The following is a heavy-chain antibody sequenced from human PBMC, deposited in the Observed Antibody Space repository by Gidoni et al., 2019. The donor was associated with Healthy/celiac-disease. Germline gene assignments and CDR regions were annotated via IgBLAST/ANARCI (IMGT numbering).Heavy chain of an antibody. V-gene: IGHV1-69*04. Sequence: QVQLVQSGAEVKKPGSSVKVSCKASGGTCSSYAISWVRQAPGQGLEWMGRIIPILGIANYAQKFQGRVTITADKSTSTAYMELSSLRSEDTAVYYCAREYCSGGSCEYYFDYWGQGTLVTVSS. CDR2: IIPILGIA. D-gene: IGHD2-15*01. CDR1: GGTCSSYA. CDR3: AREYCSGGSCEYYFDY. J-gene: IGHJ4*02.